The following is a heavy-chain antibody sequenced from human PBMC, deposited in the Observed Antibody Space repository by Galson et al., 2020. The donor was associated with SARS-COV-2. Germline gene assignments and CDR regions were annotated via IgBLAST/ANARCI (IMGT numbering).Heavy chain of an antibody. Sequence: SETLSLTCTVSGGSISSSLHYWGWIRQPPGKGLEWIGSIYYSGTTYHNPSLKSRVTISVDTSKNQFSLKLTSVTAADTAVYFCARPHTIFGRAEGFDSGGQGTLVSVPA. CDR3: ARPHTIFGRAEGFDS. D-gene: IGHD3-3*01. CDR2: IYYSGTT. CDR1: GGSISSSLHY. J-gene: IGHJ3*02. V-gene: IGHV4-39*01.